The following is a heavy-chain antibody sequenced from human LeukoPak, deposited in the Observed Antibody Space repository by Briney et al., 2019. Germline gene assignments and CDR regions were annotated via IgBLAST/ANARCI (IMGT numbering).Heavy chain of an antibody. CDR2: INHSGST. CDR3: ARRRIQLWLLSGGYFDY. J-gene: IGHJ4*02. V-gene: IGHV4-34*01. Sequence: SETLSLTCAVYGGSFSGYYWSWIRQPPGKGLEWIGEINHSGSTNYNPSLKSQVTISVDASKNQFSLKLSSVTAADTAVYYCARRRIQLWLLSGGYFDYWGQGTLVTVSS. D-gene: IGHD5-18*01. CDR1: GGSFSGYY.